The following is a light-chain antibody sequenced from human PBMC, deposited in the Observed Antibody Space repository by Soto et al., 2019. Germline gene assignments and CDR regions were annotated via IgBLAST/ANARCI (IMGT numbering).Light chain of an antibody. CDR3: QQLNTYPWT. Sequence: DILLTQSPSFLSASVGDRVTITCQASQGIASYLAWYQQKPGKAPKLLKYAESTLQSGVPSRFSGSGSGTEFTLTISSLQPEDFATYSCQQLNTYPWTFGQGTKVEIK. V-gene: IGKV1-9*01. CDR1: QGIASY. J-gene: IGKJ1*01. CDR2: AES.